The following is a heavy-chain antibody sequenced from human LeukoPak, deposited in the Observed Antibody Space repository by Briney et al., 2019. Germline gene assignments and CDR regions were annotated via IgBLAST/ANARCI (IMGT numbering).Heavy chain of an antibody. V-gene: IGHV3-30*04. CDR2: TSHDENNK. D-gene: IGHD3-10*01. CDR1: GFTFSSNP. J-gene: IGHJ4*02. Sequence: PGRSLRLSCAASGFTFSSNPMHWVRQAPGKGLEWVAVTSHDENNKYYADSVNGRFTISRDNSKNTLYLQMNSLRIEDTALYYCAKDVFGGIDYWGEGTLVTVSS. CDR3: AKDVFGGIDY.